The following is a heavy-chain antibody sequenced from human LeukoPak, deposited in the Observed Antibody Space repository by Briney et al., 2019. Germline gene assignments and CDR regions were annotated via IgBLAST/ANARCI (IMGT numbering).Heavy chain of an antibody. CDR2: IKQDGSEK. CDR3: ARGFAGIEVDY. CDR1: GFTFSGYW. D-gene: IGHD6-13*01. Sequence: AGGSLRLSCAASGFTFSGYWMAWVRQAPGRGLEWVAHIKQDGSEKNYVDPVKGRFTISRDNAKNSLYLQMNSLRAEDTAVYYCARGFAGIEVDYWGQGTLVTVSS. V-gene: IGHV3-7*04. J-gene: IGHJ4*02.